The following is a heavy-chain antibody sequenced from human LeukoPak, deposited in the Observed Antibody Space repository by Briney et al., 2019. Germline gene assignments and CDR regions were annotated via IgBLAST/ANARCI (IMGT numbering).Heavy chain of an antibody. CDR3: AAVGFYDLLPY. V-gene: IGHV1-24*01. D-gene: IGHD3-9*01. Sequence: ASVKVSCKVSGYNLTELSMHWVRQAPGKGLEWMGGFDPGDGAMVYAQRFQGRVTMTEDTSTDTVYMELSSLKSEDTAVYYCAAVGFYDLLPYWGQGTLVTVSS. J-gene: IGHJ4*02. CDR2: FDPGDGAM. CDR1: GYNLTELS.